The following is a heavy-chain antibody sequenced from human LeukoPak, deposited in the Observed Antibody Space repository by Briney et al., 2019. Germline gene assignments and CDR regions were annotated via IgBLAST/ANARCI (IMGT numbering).Heavy chain of an antibody. D-gene: IGHD1-26*01. CDR1: GGSFSGYY. CDR2: INHSGST. Sequence: SETLSLTCAVYGGSFSGYYWSWIRQPPGKGLEWIGEINHSGSTNYNPSLKSRVTISVDTSKNQFSLKLSSVTAADTAVYYCAREGSYLGHFDYWGQGTLVTVSS. CDR3: AREGSYLGHFDY. J-gene: IGHJ4*02. V-gene: IGHV4-34*01.